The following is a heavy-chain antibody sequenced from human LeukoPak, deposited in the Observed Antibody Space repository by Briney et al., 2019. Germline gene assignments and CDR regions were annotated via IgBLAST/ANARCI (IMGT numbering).Heavy chain of an antibody. D-gene: IGHD3-22*01. CDR3: AKDRKNTMIVVGFDY. CDR2: ISGSGGST. CDR1: GFTLSSYA. V-gene: IGHV3-23*01. J-gene: IGHJ4*02. Sequence: GGSLRLSCAASGFTLSSYAMGWVRQAPGKGLEWVSGISGSGGSTYYADSVKGRFTISRDNSKNTLYLQMNSLRAEDTAVYYCAKDRKNTMIVVGFDYWGQGTLVTVSS.